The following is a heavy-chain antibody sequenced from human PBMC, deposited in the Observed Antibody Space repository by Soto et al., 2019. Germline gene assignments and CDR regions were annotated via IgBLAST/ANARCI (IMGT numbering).Heavy chain of an antibody. V-gene: IGHV3-48*02. D-gene: IGHD6-6*01. CDR2: ISISSSTI. CDR3: ARDTARGSHNWFDP. J-gene: IGHJ5*02. Sequence: EVQLVESGGGLVQPGGSLRLSCAASGFTFSAYSMNWVRQAPGKGLEWLSYISISSSTIYYADSVKGRFTISRDNAQNSLYLHMNSLRDEDTAVYYCARDTARGSHNWFDPWGQGTLVTVSS. CDR1: GFTFSAYS.